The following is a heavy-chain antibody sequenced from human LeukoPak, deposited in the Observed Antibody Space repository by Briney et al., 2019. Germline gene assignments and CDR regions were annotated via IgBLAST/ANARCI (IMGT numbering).Heavy chain of an antibody. V-gene: IGHV4-39*01. CDR2: IYYSGTT. CDR3: ARQKYYDTSGYAIDY. D-gene: IGHD3-22*01. CDR1: GGSISSSNYY. Sequence: SETLSLTCTVSGGSISSSNYYWGWIRQPPGKGLEWIGSIYYSGTTYYNPSLKSRFTISVDTSKNQFSLNLSSVTAADTAVYYCARQKYYDTSGYAIDYWGQGTLVTVSS. J-gene: IGHJ4*02.